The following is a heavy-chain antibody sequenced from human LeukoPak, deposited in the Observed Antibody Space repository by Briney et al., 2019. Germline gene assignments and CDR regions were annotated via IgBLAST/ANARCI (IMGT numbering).Heavy chain of an antibody. Sequence: ASVKVSCKASGYTFTGHYMHWVRQAPGQGLEWMGWINPNSGGTNYAQKFQGRVTMTRDTSISTAYMELSRLRSDDTAVYYCATFSVDTAMVTDYWGQGTLVTVSS. J-gene: IGHJ4*02. CDR3: ATFSVDTAMVTDY. D-gene: IGHD5-18*01. V-gene: IGHV1-2*02. CDR1: GYTFTGHY. CDR2: INPNSGGT.